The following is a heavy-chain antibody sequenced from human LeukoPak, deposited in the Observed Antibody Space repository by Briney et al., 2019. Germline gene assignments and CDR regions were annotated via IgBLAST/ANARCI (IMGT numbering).Heavy chain of an antibody. J-gene: IGHJ3*02. V-gene: IGHV1-18*01. CDR1: GYTFTSYG. CDR3: ARPDIVVVTDAFDI. CDR2: ISAYNGNT. Sequence: ASVKVSCKASGYTFTSYGISWVRQAPGQGLEWMGWISAYNGNTNYAQKLQGRVTMTTDTSTSTAYMELRSLRSDDTAVYYCARPDIVVVTDAFDIWGQGTMVTVSS. D-gene: IGHD2-21*02.